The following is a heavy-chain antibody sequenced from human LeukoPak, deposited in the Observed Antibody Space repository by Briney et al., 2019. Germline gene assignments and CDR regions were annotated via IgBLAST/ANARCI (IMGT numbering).Heavy chain of an antibody. J-gene: IGHJ4*02. CDR1: GGSTNSYY. CDR3: ARVKASSTSWTFDQ. V-gene: IGHV4-4*07. D-gene: IGHD2-2*01. CDR2: IYSSGST. Sequence: TPSETLSLTCSVSGGSTNSYYWSWIRQSGGKGLEWIGRIYSSGSTVYNPSLNSRLTMSIDTSKNQFSLTLKSVTATDTAVYYCARVKASSTSWTFDQWGQGALVTVSS.